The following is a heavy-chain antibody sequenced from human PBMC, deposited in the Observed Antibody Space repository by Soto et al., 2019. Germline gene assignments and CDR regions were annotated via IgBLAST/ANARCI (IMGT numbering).Heavy chain of an antibody. D-gene: IGHD3-9*01. CDR2: ISAYNGNT. Sequence: AASVKVSCKASGYTFTSYGISWVRQAPGQGLEWMGWISAYNGNTNYAQKLQGRVTMTTDTSTSTAYMELRSLRSDDTAVYYCARQMYYDILTGYPDFDYWGQGTLVTVSS. CDR1: GYTFTSYG. V-gene: IGHV1-18*01. J-gene: IGHJ4*02. CDR3: ARQMYYDILTGYPDFDY.